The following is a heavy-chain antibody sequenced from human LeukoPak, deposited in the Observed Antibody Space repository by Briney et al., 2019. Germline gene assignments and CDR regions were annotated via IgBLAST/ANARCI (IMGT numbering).Heavy chain of an antibody. V-gene: IGHV4-39*07. Sequence: PSETLSLTCTVSGDSISSSSYYWGWIRQPPGKGLEWIGNIYYSGSTYYNASLKSRVTISVDTSKNQFSLKLSSVTAADTAVYYCARVKSAYDSVIWKYYYYMDVWGKGTMVSVSS. CDR1: GDSISSSSYY. J-gene: IGHJ6*03. CDR2: IYYSGST. CDR3: ARVKSAYDSVIWKYYYYMDV. D-gene: IGHD5-12*01.